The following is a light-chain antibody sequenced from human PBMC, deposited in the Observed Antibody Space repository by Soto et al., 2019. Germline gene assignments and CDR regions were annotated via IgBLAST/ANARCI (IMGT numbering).Light chain of an antibody. J-gene: IGKJ1*01. V-gene: IGKV3-20*01. CDR2: GIS. CDR3: QQYTDWPLT. CDR1: QSVTSNY. Sequence: EMVLTQSPCTLSVSPGERATLSCRASQSVTSNYLAWYQQKPGQAPRLLIYGISSRATGVPDRFSGSGSGTDFTLTISRLEPEDFAVYYCQQYTDWPLTFGQGTKVDIK.